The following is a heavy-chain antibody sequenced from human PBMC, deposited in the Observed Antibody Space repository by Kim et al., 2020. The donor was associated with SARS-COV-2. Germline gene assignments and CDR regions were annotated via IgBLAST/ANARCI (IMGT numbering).Heavy chain of an antibody. CDR1: GGSVSSANYY. CDR3: SRGSGQLPYYYYGMDV. J-gene: IGHJ6*02. V-gene: IGHV4-61*01. D-gene: IGHD2-2*01. CDR2: VYYSGTT. Sequence: SEILSLTCTVSGGSVSSANYYWTWVRQPPGKGLEWIGYVYYSGTTNYNPSLKGRVTISLDTSKNQFSLRLNSVTDVDAAMYYCSRGSGQLPYYYYGMDVWGQGTTVTVSS.